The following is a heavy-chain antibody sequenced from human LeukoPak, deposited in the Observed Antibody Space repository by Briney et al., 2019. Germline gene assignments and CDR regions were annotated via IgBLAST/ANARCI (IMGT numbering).Heavy chain of an antibody. Sequence: ASVKVSCKASGYTFTSYGISWVRQAPGQGLEWMGWISAYNGNTNYAQKLQGRVTMTTDTSTSTAYMELRSLRSDDTAVYYCARAPLLLWFGELHYWGQGTLVTVSS. CDR3: ARAPLLLWFGELHY. CDR1: GYTFTSYG. CDR2: ISAYNGNT. J-gene: IGHJ4*02. V-gene: IGHV1-18*01. D-gene: IGHD3-10*01.